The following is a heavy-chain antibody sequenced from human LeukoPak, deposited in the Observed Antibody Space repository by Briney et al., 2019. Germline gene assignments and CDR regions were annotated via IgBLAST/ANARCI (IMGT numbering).Heavy chain of an antibody. CDR1: GGSISSYY. V-gene: IGHV4-59*01. D-gene: IGHD3-10*01. Sequence: SETLSLTCTVSGGSISSYYWSWIRQPPGKGLEWIGYIYYSGSTNYNPSPKSRVTISVDTSKNQFSLKLSSVTAADTAVYYCARVGYYYGSGSYPDAFDIWGQGTMVTVSS. J-gene: IGHJ3*02. CDR2: IYYSGST. CDR3: ARVGYYYGSGSYPDAFDI.